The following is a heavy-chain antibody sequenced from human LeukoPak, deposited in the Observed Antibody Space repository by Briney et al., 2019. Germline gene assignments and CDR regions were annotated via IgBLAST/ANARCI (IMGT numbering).Heavy chain of an antibody. Sequence: NTSETLSLTCTVSGGSISSYYWSWIRQPPGKGLEWIGYIYYSGSTNYNPSLKSRVTISVDTSKNQFSLKLSSVTAADTAVYYCARGGYDFWSGILSITGLDYWGQGTLVTVSS. CDR3: ARGGYDFWSGILSITGLDY. D-gene: IGHD3-3*01. V-gene: IGHV4-59*01. CDR2: IYYSGST. J-gene: IGHJ4*02. CDR1: GGSISSYY.